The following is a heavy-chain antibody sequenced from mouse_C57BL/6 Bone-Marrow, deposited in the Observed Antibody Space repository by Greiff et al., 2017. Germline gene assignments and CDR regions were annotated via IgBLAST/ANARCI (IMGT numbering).Heavy chain of an antibody. CDR2: FTMYSDAT. CDR3: ARPPPDSSGYSLKAY. J-gene: IGHJ3*01. V-gene: IGHV1-49*01. Sequence: LQQSGAELVRPGSSVKLSCKDSYFAFMASAMHWVKQRPGHGLEWIGSFTMYSDATEYSENFKGKATLTAHTSSSTAYMELSRLTSEDSAVYYCARPPPDSSGYSLKAYWGQGTLVTVSA. CDR1: YFAFMASA. D-gene: IGHD3-2*02.